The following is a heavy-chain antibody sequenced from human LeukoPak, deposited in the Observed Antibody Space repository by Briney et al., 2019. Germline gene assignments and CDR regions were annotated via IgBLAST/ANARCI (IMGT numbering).Heavy chain of an antibody. Sequence: PGGSMRLSCAASGFTFSSYGMHWVRQAPGKGLEWVALISFDGVKTDYADSVKGRFTISRDSSQKTLYLQMNSLRAEDTAVYYCAKYRWRRRTAYDMDVWGQGTTVTVSS. CDR1: GFTFSSYG. J-gene: IGHJ6*02. D-gene: IGHD3-16*02. CDR2: ISFDGVKT. V-gene: IGHV3-30*18. CDR3: AKYRWRRRTAYDMDV.